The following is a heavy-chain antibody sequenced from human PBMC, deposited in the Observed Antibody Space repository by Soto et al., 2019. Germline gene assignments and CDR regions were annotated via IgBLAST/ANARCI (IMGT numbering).Heavy chain of an antibody. CDR3: ARGGNLAVAWGYCDL. V-gene: IGHV1-18*01. D-gene: IGHD3-10*01. CDR2: VSPYNGNT. J-gene: IGHJ2*01. CDR1: GYTFTNYG. Sequence: QVQLVQSEAEVKKPGASVKVSCKASGYTFTNYGINWVRQAPGQGLEWMGWVSPYNGNTNYAQKLQGRVTMTTDTSTSTAYMELRSLRSDDTAVYYCARGGNLAVAWGYCDLWGRGTLVTVSS.